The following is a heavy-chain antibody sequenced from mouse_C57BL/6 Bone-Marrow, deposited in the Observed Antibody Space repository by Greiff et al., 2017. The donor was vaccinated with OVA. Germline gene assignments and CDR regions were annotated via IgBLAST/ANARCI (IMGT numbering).Heavy chain of an antibody. J-gene: IGHJ3*01. D-gene: IGHD2-3*01. CDR3: APYDGYSAWFAY. V-gene: IGHV1-81*01. Sequence: QVQLKQSGAELARPGASVKLSCKASGYTFTSYGISWVKQRTGQGLEWIGEIYPRSGNTYYNEKFKGKATLTADKSSSTAYMELRSLTSEDSAVYFCAPYDGYSAWFAYWGQGTLVTVYA. CDR2: IYPRSGNT. CDR1: GYTFTSYG.